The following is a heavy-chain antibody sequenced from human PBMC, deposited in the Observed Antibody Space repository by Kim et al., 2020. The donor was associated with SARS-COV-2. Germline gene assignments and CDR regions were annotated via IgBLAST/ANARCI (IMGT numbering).Heavy chain of an antibody. CDR3: NRFPRTTLATWAAFD. Sequence: GGSLRLSCGASGFTFSDSAMHWVRRASGKGLEWVARIRCEVNDYATAYTASGRGRITISRDNSRNTAHLKMNSPKTEATAVYYCNRFPRTTLATWAAFD. CDR2: IRCEVNDYAT. V-gene: IGHV3-73*01. J-gene: IGHJ3*02. CDR1: GFTFSDSA. D-gene: IGHD1-1*01.